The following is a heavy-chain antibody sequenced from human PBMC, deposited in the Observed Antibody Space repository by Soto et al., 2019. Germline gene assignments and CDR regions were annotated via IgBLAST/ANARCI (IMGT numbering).Heavy chain of an antibody. V-gene: IGHV3-23*01. CDR1: GFAFSTYA. Sequence: DVNLLQSGGGSAQPGGSLRLFCATSGFAFSTYAMTWVRQVPGRGLEWVSTILPDETGFYTVSVKGRFTISRDNFRGILYLQMNDLWVEDAAIYFCAKDRLPTSGQRFYFDSWGQGSLVTVSS. CDR2: ILPDETG. J-gene: IGHJ4*02. D-gene: IGHD2-15*01. CDR3: AKDRLPTSGQRFYFDS.